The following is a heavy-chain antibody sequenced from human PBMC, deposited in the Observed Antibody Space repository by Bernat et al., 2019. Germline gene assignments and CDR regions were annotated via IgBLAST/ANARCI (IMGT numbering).Heavy chain of an antibody. D-gene: IGHD6-6*01. CDR3: ARQGRRIAAIDY. V-gene: IGHV4-39*01. Sequence: QLQLQESGPGLVKPSETLSLTCTVSGGSISSSSYYWGWIRQPPGKGLEWIGSIYYIGSTYYNPSLKSRVTISVDTSKNQFSLKLSSVTAADTAVYYCARQGRRIAAIDYWGQGTLVTVSS. J-gene: IGHJ4*02. CDR1: GGSISSSSYY. CDR2: IYYIGST.